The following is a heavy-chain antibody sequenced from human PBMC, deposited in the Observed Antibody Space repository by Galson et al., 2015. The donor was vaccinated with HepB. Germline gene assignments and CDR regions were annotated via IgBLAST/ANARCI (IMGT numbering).Heavy chain of an antibody. D-gene: IGHD7-27*01. J-gene: IGHJ6*03. Sequence: SLRLSCAASGFTISSNYMSWVRQAPGKGLEWVSVIYSGGSTFYADSVKGRFTISRDKSKNTLYLQMNSLRAEDTAVYYCAKTGDYYYYYYMDVWGKGTTVTVSS. CDR3: AKTGDYYYYYYMDV. V-gene: IGHV3-66*01. CDR1: GFTISSNY. CDR2: IYSGGST.